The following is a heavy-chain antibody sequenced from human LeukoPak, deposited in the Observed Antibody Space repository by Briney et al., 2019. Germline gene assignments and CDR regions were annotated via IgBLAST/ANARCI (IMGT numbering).Heavy chain of an antibody. D-gene: IGHD3-9*01. CDR3: ARVGLVSYYFDY. CDR1: GGSISSYY. CDR2: IYYSGST. V-gene: IGHV4-59*01. J-gene: IGHJ4*02. Sequence: SETLSLTCTVSGGSISSYYWSWIRQPPGKGLEWIGYIYYSGSTNYNPSLKSRVTISVDTSKNQLSLKLSSVTAADTAVYYCARVGLVSYYFDYWGQGTLVTVSS.